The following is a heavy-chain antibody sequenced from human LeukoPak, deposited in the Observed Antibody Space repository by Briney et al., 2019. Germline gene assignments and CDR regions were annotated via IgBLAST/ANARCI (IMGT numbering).Heavy chain of an antibody. J-gene: IGHJ4*02. D-gene: IGHD7-27*01. Sequence: GVSLRLSCAASGFTFSDAWMNWVRQAPGKGLEWVGRIKRKTDAGTTDYAAPVKGRFTISRDDSKNTLYLQMNSLKTEDTAVYYCTTGNWGPYWGQGTLVSVSS. V-gene: IGHV3-15*07. CDR2: IKRKTDAGTT. CDR3: TTGNWGPY. CDR1: GFTFSDAW.